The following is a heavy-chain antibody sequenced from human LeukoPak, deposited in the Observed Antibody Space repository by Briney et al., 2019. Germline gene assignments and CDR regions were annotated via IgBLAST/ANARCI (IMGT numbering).Heavy chain of an antibody. D-gene: IGHD3-22*01. CDR2: ISANGGTT. CDR1: GFTFNSYA. J-gene: IGHJ4*02. V-gene: IGHV3-23*01. Sequence: GGSLRLSCAASGFTFNSYAMGWVRQAPEKGLEWVSVISANGGTTYYADSVKGRFTISRDNSKNTLYLQMNSLRAEDTAVYYCAKTPDSSGYDYYFDYWGQGTLVTVSS. CDR3: AKTPDSSGYDYYFDY.